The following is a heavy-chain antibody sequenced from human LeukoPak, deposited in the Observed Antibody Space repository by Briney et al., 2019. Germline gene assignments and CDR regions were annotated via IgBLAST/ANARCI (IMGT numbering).Heavy chain of an antibody. V-gene: IGHV4-39*07. CDR1: GFTFSSYY. CDR3: ARERRIAAAPKQGVDY. Sequence: GSLRLSCAASGFTFSSYYMTWVRQAPGKGLEWIGSIYHSGSTYYNPSLKSRVTISVDTSKNQFSLKLSSVTAADTAVYYCARERRIAAAPKQGVDYWGQGTLVTVSS. D-gene: IGHD6-13*01. J-gene: IGHJ4*02. CDR2: IYHSGST.